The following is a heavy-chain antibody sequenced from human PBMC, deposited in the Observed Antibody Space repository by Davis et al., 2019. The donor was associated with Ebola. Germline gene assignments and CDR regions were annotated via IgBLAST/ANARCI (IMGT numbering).Heavy chain of an antibody. D-gene: IGHD1-26*01. Sequence: MPGGSLRLSCTVSGGSISSSSYYCSWIRQPPGKGLEWIGDIYYIGITYYNPSRKSRVTISVDTSKNQFSLKLSSVTAADTAVYYCARRGGPNKWELLWGGYYFDYWGQGTLVTVSS. CDR1: GGSISSSSYY. CDR2: IYYIGIT. CDR3: ARRGGPNKWELLWGGYYFDY. J-gene: IGHJ4*02. V-gene: IGHV4-39*01.